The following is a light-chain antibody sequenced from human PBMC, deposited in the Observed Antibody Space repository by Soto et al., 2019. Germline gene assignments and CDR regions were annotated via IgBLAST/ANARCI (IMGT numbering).Light chain of an antibody. V-gene: IGLV1-47*01. Sequence: QSVLTQPPSASGTPGQRVTISCSGSSSNIGSNYVYWYQQLPGTAPKLLIYRNNQRPSGVPDRFSGSKSGTSASLAISGPXXXXXXXYYCAAWDDSLSGWVFGGGTKVTVL. CDR2: RNN. J-gene: IGLJ3*02. CDR1: SSNIGSNY. CDR3: AAWDDSLSGWV.